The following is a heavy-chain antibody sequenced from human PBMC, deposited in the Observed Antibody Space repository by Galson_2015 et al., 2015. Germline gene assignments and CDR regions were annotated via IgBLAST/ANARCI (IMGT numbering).Heavy chain of an antibody. CDR3: GRSLRDCDGDCHYYAMGV. Sequence: SVKVSCKASGGTFNNYAITWVRQAPGQGLEWMGTVIPNYDIENHAQRFHGRVTITADRSTAYMELSSLRSEDTAVYYCGRSLRDCDGDCHYYAMGVWGQGTTVTV. D-gene: IGHD2-21*01. CDR1: GGTFNNYA. CDR2: VIPNYDIE. V-gene: IGHV1-69*04. J-gene: IGHJ6*02.